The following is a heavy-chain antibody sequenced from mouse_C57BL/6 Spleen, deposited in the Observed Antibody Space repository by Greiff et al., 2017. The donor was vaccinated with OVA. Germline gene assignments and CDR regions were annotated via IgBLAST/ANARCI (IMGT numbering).Heavy chain of an antibody. Sequence: EVKLVESGGDLVKPGGSLKLSCAASGFTFSSYGMSWVRQTPDTRLEWVATISSGGSYTYYPDSVKGRFTISRDNAKNTLYLQMSSLNAEATAMYYCARQGGSSDFDYWGQGTTLTVSS. CDR1: GFTFSSYG. D-gene: IGHD1-1*01. CDR3: ARQGGSSDFDY. CDR2: ISSGGSYT. J-gene: IGHJ2*01. V-gene: IGHV5-6*01.